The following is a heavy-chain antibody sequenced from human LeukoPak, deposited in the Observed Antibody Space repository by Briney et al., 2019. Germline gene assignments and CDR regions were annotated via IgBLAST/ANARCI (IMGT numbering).Heavy chain of an antibody. D-gene: IGHD1-26*01. CDR1: GYSISSGYY. J-gene: IGHJ6*03. CDR2: IYHSGST. Sequence: SETLSLTCTVSGYSISSGYYWGWIRQPPGKGLEWIGSIYHSGSTYYNPSLKSRVTISVDTSKNQFSLKLSSVTAADTAVYYCARDFQWGWLGYYYYMDVWGKGTTVTVSS. CDR3: ARDFQWGWLGYYYYMDV. V-gene: IGHV4-38-2*02.